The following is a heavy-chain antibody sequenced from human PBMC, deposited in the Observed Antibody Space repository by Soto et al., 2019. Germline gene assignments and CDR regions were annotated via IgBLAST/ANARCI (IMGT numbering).Heavy chain of an antibody. D-gene: IGHD2-15*01. V-gene: IGHV5-51*01. CDR3: ARTTLPRYSIHFKT. Sequence: GESLKISCKASGYIFIDYWIGCVRQMPGTGLEWMGIVYPGDSDTGYSPSFQGQVTISADSSTGTAFLQWRSLKASDTAPYYCARTTLPRYSIHFKTWAQGALVTV. J-gene: IGHJ5*02. CDR2: VYPGDSDT. CDR1: GYIFIDYW.